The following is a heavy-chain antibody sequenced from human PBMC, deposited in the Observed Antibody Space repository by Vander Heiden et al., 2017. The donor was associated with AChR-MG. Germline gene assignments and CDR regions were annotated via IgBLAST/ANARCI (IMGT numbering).Heavy chain of an antibody. CDR1: GFTFSGYS. J-gene: IGHJ4*02. D-gene: IGHD2-15*01. CDR3: ARGDCSGGTCYGTDY. V-gene: IGHV3-48*02. Sequence: EVQLVESGGGLAQPGGSLRPSCAASGFTFSGYSMNWVRQAPGKGLEWVSYISSSSTSIDYADSVKGRFTISRDNAKNSLYLQMNSLRDEDTAVYYCARGDCSGGTCYGTDYWGQGTLVTVSS. CDR2: ISSSSTSI.